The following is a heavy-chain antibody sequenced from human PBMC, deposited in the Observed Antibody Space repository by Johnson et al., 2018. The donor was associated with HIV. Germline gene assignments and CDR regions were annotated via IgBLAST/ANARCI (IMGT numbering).Heavy chain of an antibody. CDR1: GFTFSSYG. CDR2: IRYDGSNK. Sequence: QVQLVESGGGVVQPGGSLRLSCAASGFTFSSYGMHWVRQAPGKGLEWVAFIRYDGSNKYYADSVKGRFTISRDNSKNTLYLQTNSLRAEDTAVYYCAKGPQGIATPDAFDIWGQGTMVTVSS. V-gene: IGHV3-30*02. CDR3: AKGPQGIATPDAFDI. J-gene: IGHJ3*02. D-gene: IGHD2-21*01.